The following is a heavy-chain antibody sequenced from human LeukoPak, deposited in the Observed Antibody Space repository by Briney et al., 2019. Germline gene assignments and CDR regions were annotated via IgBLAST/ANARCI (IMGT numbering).Heavy chain of an antibody. J-gene: IGHJ5*02. CDR1: GGSISSGDYY. V-gene: IGHV4-30-4*08. Sequence: SVTLSLTCTVSGGSISSGDYYWSWIRQPPGKGLEWIGYIYYSGSTYYNPSLKSRVTISVDTSKNQFSLKLSSVTAADTAVYYCAREGTTVTTREWFDPWGQGTLVTVSS. D-gene: IGHD4-17*01. CDR3: AREGTTVTTREWFDP. CDR2: IYYSGST.